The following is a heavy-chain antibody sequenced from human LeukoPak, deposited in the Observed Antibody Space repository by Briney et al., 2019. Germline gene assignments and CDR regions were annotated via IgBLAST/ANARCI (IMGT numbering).Heavy chain of an antibody. CDR2: ISAYNGNT. CDR1: GGTFSSYA. D-gene: IGHD5-18*01. CDR3: ARDTALYYFDY. J-gene: IGHJ4*02. Sequence: ASVKVSCKASGGTFSSYAISWVRQAPGQGLEWMGWISAYNGNTNYAQKLQGRVTMTTDTSTSTAYMELRSLRSDDTAVYYCARDTALYYFDYWGQGTLVTVSS. V-gene: IGHV1-18*01.